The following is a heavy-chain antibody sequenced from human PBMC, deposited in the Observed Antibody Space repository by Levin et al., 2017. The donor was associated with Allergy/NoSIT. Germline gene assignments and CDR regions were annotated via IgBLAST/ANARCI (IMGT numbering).Heavy chain of an antibody. V-gene: IGHV3-30*18. J-gene: IGHJ4*02. D-gene: IGHD2-8*01. CDR2: ISYDGSNK. CDR3: AKGDDIRTFDY. Sequence: GGSLRLSCAASGFTFSSYGMHWVRQAPGKGLEWVAVISYDGSNKYYADSVKGRFTISRDNSKNTLYLQMNSLRAEDTAVYYCAKGDDIRTFDYWGQGTLVTVSS. CDR1: GFTFSSYG.